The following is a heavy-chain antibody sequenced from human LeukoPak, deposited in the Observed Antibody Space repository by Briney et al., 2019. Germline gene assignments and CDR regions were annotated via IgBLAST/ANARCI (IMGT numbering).Heavy chain of an antibody. Sequence: PGGSLRLSCAASGFTFSSYGMHWVRQAPGKGLEWVAVISYDGSNKYYVDSVKGRFTISRDNSKNTLYLQMNSLRAEDTAVYYCAKASDYGDLFDYWGQGTLVTVSS. CDR3: AKASDYGDLFDY. D-gene: IGHD4-17*01. CDR2: ISYDGSNK. J-gene: IGHJ4*02. V-gene: IGHV3-30*18. CDR1: GFTFSSYG.